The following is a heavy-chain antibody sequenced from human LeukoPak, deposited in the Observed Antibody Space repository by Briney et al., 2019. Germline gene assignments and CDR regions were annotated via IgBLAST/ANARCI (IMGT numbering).Heavy chain of an antibody. CDR1: GFTFRHYS. CDR2: ISYDGSNK. V-gene: IGHV3-30-3*01. CDR3: AIPNEPGYSYGLDFDY. D-gene: IGHD5-18*01. Sequence: PGGSLRLSCVASGFTFRHYSMHWVRQAPGKGLEWVAVISYDGSNKYYADSVKGRFTISRDNSKNTLYLQMNSLRAEDTAVYYCAIPNEPGYSYGLDFDYWGQGTLVTVSS. J-gene: IGHJ4*02.